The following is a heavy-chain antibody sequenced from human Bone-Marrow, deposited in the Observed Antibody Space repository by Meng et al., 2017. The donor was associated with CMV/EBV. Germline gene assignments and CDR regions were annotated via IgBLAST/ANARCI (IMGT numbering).Heavy chain of an antibody. D-gene: IGHD6-13*01. V-gene: IGHV3-48*03. J-gene: IGHJ4*02. CDR3: AKLEYSSSWYLDY. CDR1: GFTFRSHE. CDR2: ISSSDSGETT. Sequence: GGSLRLSCAASGFTFRSHEMNWVRQAPGKGLEWVSYISSSDSGETTYYADSVRGRFTISRDNAKNSLYLQMNSLRAEDTAVYYCAKLEYSSSWYLDYWGQGTLVTVSS.